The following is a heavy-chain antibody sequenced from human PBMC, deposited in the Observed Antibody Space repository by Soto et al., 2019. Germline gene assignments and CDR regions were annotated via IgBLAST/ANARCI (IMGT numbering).Heavy chain of an antibody. CDR1: GCTFSDYY. CDR3: ARERADSSGYYYVGHTSDY. D-gene: IGHD3-22*01. J-gene: IGHJ4*02. CDR2: ISSSSSYT. V-gene: IGHV3-11*06. Sequence: GGSLRLSCAASGCTFSDYYMSWIRQAPGKGLEWVSYISSSSSYTNYADSVKGRFTISRDNAKNSLYLQMNSLRAEDTAVYYCARERADSSGYYYVGHTSDYWGQGTLVTVSS.